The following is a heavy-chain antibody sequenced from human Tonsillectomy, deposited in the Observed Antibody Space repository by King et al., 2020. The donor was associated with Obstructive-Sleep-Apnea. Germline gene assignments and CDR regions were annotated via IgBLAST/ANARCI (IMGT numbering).Heavy chain of an antibody. V-gene: IGHV3-53*04. Sequence: VQLVESGGGLVQTGGSLRLSCAASGFTVSSNYMSWDRQAPGKGLEWVSVIYSGGSTYYADSVKGRFTISRHNSKNTLYLQMNSLRAEDTAVYYCARGAVAGYYFDYCGQGTLVTVSS. CDR1: GFTVSSNY. CDR3: ARGAVAGYYFDY. J-gene: IGHJ4*02. D-gene: IGHD6-19*01. CDR2: IYSGGST.